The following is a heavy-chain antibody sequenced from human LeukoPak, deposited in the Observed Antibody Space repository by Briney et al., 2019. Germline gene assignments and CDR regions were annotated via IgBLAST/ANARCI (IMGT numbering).Heavy chain of an antibody. CDR1: GFTFSSYS. J-gene: IGHJ4*02. V-gene: IGHV3-21*01. D-gene: IGHD3-22*01. CDR2: ISSSSSYI. Sequence: SGGSLRLSCAASGFTFSSYSMNWVRQAPGKGLEWVSSISSSSSYIYYADSVEGRFTISRDNAKNSLYLQMNSLRAEDTAVYYCARDIFYYDSSGYYQRDIDYWGQGTLVTVSS. CDR3: ARDIFYYDSSGYYQRDIDY.